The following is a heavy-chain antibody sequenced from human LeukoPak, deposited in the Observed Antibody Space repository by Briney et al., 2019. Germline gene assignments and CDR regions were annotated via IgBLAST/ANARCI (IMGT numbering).Heavy chain of an antibody. CDR3: AKDRVGAVLFFDS. D-gene: IGHD1-26*01. Sequence: PGGSLRLSCAASGFTFSSYWMSWVRQAPGKGLEWAANINQDGREKYYVGSVKGRFTISRDNSKNTLYLQMNSLRADDTAVYYCAKDRVGAVLFFDSWGQGTLVTVSS. CDR2: INQDGREK. V-gene: IGHV3-7*03. CDR1: GFTFSSYW. J-gene: IGHJ4*02.